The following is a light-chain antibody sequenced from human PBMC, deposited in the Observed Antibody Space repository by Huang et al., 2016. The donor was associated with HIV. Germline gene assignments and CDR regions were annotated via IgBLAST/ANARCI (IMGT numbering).Light chain of an antibody. CDR2: SAS. V-gene: IGKV2-28*01. CDR3: MQGLQTRIT. Sequence: DIVMTQSPRSLSVTPGEPASISFRSAESLLHSNGYNYLEWYVQKPGQSPQLLIYSASNRASGVPDRFSGRGSGTDFTLKISRVEADDVGIYYCMQGLQTRITFGQGTRLEIK. CDR1: ESLLHSNGYNY. J-gene: IGKJ5*01.